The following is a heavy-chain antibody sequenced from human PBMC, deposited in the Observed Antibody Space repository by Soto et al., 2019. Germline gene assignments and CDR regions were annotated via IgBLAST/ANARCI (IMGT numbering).Heavy chain of an antibody. CDR2: ISAYNGNT. Sequence: WASVKVSCKASGYTFTSYGISWVRQAPGQGLEWMGWISAYNGNTNYAQKLQGRVTMTTDTSTSTAYMELRSLRSDDTAVYYCAREGVESGRIEAPYYYYGMDVWGQGTRVTVSS. V-gene: IGHV1-18*01. CDR3: AREGVESGRIEAPYYYYGMDV. CDR1: GYTFTSYG. J-gene: IGHJ6*02. D-gene: IGHD6-6*01.